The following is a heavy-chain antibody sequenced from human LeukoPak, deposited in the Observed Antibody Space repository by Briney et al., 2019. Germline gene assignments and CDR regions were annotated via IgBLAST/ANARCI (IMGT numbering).Heavy chain of an antibody. J-gene: IGHJ6*03. Sequence: GTSVKVSCKASGYTFTSYDINWVRQATGQGLEWMGWMNPNSGNTGYAQKFQGRVTMTRNTSISTAYMELSSLRSEDTAVYYCARGRSYSSSWYTYYYYYYMDVWGKGTTVTVSS. CDR3: ARGRSYSSSWYTYYYYYYMDV. CDR1: GYTFTSYD. D-gene: IGHD6-13*01. V-gene: IGHV1-8*01. CDR2: MNPNSGNT.